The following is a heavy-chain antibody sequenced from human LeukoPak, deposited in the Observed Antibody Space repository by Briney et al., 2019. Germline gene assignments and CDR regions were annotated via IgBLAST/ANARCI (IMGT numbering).Heavy chain of an antibody. CDR3: AKSAYYDASGYYREYYFDY. V-gene: IGHV3-23*01. CDR2: ISGSGGST. Sequence: GGSLRLSCAASGFTFSSYVMSWVRQAPGKGLEWVSSISGSGGSTHYADSVKGRFTISRDKTKNTLYLQMNSLRAEDTAVYYCAKSAYYDASGYYREYYFDYWGQGTLVTVSS. J-gene: IGHJ4*02. D-gene: IGHD3-22*01. CDR1: GFTFSSYV.